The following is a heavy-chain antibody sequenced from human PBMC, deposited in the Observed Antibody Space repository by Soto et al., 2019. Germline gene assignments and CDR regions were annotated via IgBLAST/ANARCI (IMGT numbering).Heavy chain of an antibody. D-gene: IGHD1-26*01. CDR1: GYTFTIYG. CDR2: ISANNGNT. CDR3: ARERGSYARDY. Sequence: QVQLVQSGAEVKKPGASVKVSCKASGYTFTIYGITWVRQAPGQGLEWMGWISANNGNTHYAQKLQGRVTMTTDTSTSTAYIELRILTPYDTAVYYCARERGSYARDYWGDGTLGT. J-gene: IGHJ4*01. V-gene: IGHV1-18*01.